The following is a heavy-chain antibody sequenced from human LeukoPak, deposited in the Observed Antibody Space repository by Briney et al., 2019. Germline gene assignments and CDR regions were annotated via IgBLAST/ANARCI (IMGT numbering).Heavy chain of an antibody. D-gene: IGHD5-18*01. J-gene: IGHJ4*02. CDR2: IYYTGTI. CDR1: GGSISSSSYY. Sequence: SETLSLTSTVSGGSISSSSYYWGWIRQSPGKGLEWIGSIYYTGTIYYNPSLKSRLTISVDTSKNQFSLKLSSVTAADTAVYYCARGLEIQLWNRLGTFDYWGQGTLVTVSS. CDR3: ARGLEIQLWNRLGTFDY. V-gene: IGHV4-39*01.